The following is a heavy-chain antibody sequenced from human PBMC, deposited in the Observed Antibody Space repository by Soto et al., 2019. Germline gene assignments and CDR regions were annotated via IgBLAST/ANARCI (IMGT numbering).Heavy chain of an antibody. D-gene: IGHD2-2*01. CDR2: ISYDGSDK. CDR1: GFTFSSSG. Sequence: GGSLRLSCAASGFTFSSSGMHWVRQAPGKGLEWVAVISYDGSDKFYADSVKGRFTISRDNSKNTLYLQMNSLRAEDTAVYYCAKDYCSSTSCPMDVWGKGTTVTVSS. CDR3: AKDYCSSTSCPMDV. V-gene: IGHV3-30*18. J-gene: IGHJ6*04.